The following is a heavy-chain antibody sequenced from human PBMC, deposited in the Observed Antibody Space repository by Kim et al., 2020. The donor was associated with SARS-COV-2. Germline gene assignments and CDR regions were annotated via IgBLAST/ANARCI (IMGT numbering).Heavy chain of an antibody. V-gene: IGHV4-38-2*02. D-gene: IGHD3-10*01. CDR3: ARDFRRYYGSGSSVDY. CDR1: GYSISSGYY. J-gene: IGHJ4*01. Sequence: SETLSLTCTVSGYSISSGYYWGWIRQPPGKGLEWIGSIYHSGSTYYNPSLKSRVTISVDTSKNQFSLKLSSVTAADTAVYYCARDFRRYYGSGSSVDYWG. CDR2: IYHSGST.